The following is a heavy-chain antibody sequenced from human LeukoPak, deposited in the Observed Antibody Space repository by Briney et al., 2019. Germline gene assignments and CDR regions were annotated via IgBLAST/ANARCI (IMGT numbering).Heavy chain of an antibody. V-gene: IGHV4-31*03. CDR3: AREWIAVARIVGNWFDP. CDR1: GGSISSGGYY. CDR2: IYYSGRT. J-gene: IGHJ5*02. D-gene: IGHD6-19*01. Sequence: PSETLSLTCTVSGGSISSGGYYWSWIRQHPGTGLEWIGYIYYSGRTHYNPSLKSRVTISVDTSKNQFSLKLSSVTAADTAVYYCAREWIAVARIVGNWFDPWGQGTLVTVSS.